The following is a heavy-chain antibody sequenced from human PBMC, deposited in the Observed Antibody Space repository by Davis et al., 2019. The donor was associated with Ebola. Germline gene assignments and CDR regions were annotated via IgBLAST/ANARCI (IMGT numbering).Heavy chain of an antibody. CDR1: GFSISGYA. Sequence: GESLKISCAASGFSISGYAMHWVRQAPGKGLDWVASLWYDGSNKFHADSVKGRFTISRDNSKNTLYLQMISLRGEDTAVYYCARSSYQPDYWGQGTLVTVSS. J-gene: IGHJ4*02. V-gene: IGHV3-33*01. D-gene: IGHD2-2*01. CDR3: ARSSYQPDY. CDR2: LWYDGSNK.